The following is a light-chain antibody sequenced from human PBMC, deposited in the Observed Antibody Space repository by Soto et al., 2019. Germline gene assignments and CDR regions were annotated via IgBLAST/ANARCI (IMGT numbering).Light chain of an antibody. CDR1: QSVSSN. CDR3: QQYNNWPPFT. Sequence: EIGMTQSPATLSVSPGERATLSCRASQSVSSNLAWYQQKPGQAPRLVIYGASTRATGIPARFSGSGSGTEFTLTISSLQSEDFAVYYCQQYNNWPPFTFGPGTKVDIK. V-gene: IGKV3-15*01. J-gene: IGKJ3*01. CDR2: GAS.